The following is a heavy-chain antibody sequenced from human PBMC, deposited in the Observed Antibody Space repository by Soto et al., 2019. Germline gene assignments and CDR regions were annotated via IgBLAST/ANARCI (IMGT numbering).Heavy chain of an antibody. CDR2: ITGTAATT. J-gene: IGHJ5*02. D-gene: IGHD3-3*01. CDR3: AKNVDLPGRLSLQTVFGVVIGAFDP. Sequence: LRVPCGAAEVTISGSAMHRVSKDPGKGLEWVSSITGTAATTYYADSIQGRFTISRDNSKNTLYLQMNRLRAEDSAIYYCAKNVDLPGRLSLQTVFGVVIGAFDPWGQGTLVTVSS. V-gene: IGHV3-23*01. CDR1: EVTISGSA.